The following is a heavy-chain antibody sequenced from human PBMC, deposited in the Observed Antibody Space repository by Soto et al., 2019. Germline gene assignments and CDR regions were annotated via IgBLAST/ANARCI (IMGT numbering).Heavy chain of an antibody. J-gene: IGHJ6*02. CDR1: GLSLSTSGMC. Sequence: SGPTLVNPTQTLTLTCTFSGLSLSTSGMCVSWIRQPPGKALEWLALIDWDDDKYYSTSLKTRLTISKDTSKNQVVLTMTNMDPVDTATYYCARMPQGVVTKSYYYYYGMDVWGQGTTVTVSS. CDR3: ARMPQGVVTKSYYYYYGMDV. CDR2: IDWDDDK. V-gene: IGHV2-70*01. D-gene: IGHD2-15*01.